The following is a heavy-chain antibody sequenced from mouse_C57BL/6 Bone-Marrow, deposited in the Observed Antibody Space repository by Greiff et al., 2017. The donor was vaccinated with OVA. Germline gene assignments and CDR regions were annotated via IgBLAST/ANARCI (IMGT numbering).Heavy chain of an antibody. CDR3: ARRGEYSNFYYAMDY. Sequence: VQLQQSGAELARPGASVKISCKASGYSFTDYNMNWVKQSNGKSLEWIGVINPNYGTTSYNQKFKGKATLTVDQSSSTAYMQLNSLTSEDSAVYYCARRGEYSNFYYAMDYWGQGTSVTVSS. CDR2: INPNYGTT. D-gene: IGHD2-5*01. J-gene: IGHJ4*01. V-gene: IGHV1-39*01. CDR1: GYSFTDYN.